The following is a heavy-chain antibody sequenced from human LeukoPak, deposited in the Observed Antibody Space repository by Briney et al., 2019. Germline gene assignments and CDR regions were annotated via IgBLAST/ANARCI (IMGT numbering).Heavy chain of an antibody. CDR1: GFSLSASGMC. CDR3: ARIDYYGSGSYYSYFDY. CDR2: IDWDDDK. Sequence: SGPALVKPTQTLTLTCTFSGFSLSASGMCVSWIRQPPGKALEWLALIDWDDDKYYSSSLKTRLNISKDTSKNQVVLTMTNMDPVDTATYYCARIDYYGSGSYYSYFDYWGQGTLVTVSS. V-gene: IGHV2-70*01. D-gene: IGHD3-10*01. J-gene: IGHJ4*02.